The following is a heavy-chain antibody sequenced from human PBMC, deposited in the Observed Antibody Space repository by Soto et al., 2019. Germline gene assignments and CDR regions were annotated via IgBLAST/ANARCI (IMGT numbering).Heavy chain of an antibody. CDR2: ISWNSDDF. CDR1: GLTFDDYA. V-gene: IGHV3-9*01. D-gene: IGHD3-16*01. Sequence: EVQLVESGGGLVLPGRSLRLSCAASGLTFDDYAMHWVLQVPGKGLEWVSGISWNSDDFADAESVKGRFTISRDNAKNSLYLQMHSLTIEDTGLYYCAKEIAPGNKYSFWGLDVGGQGTTVPVSS. J-gene: IGHJ6*02. CDR3: AKEIAPGNKYSFWGLDV.